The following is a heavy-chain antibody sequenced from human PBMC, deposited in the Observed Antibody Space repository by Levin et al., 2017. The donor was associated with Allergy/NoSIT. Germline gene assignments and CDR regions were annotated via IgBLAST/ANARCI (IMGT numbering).Heavy chain of an antibody. CDR2: ISPNTGGT. D-gene: IGHD6-6*01. CDR3: ARGPSRPYYFIDV. Sequence: ASVKVSCKTSGYTFTGHYIHWVRQAPGHGLEWMGWISPNTGGTNYAPTFQGRVTMTRDTSRATAYMDLSSLTSDDTAIYYCARGPSRPYYFIDVWGKGTTVTVSS. V-gene: IGHV1-2*02. CDR1: GYTFTGHY. J-gene: IGHJ6*03.